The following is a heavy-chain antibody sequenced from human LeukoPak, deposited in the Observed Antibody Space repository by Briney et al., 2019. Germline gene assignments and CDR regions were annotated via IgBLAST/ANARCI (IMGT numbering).Heavy chain of an antibody. V-gene: IGHV4-38-2*02. CDR1: TYSISSGYY. CDR3: ARIEAVTRGYNHAYYFDY. J-gene: IGHJ4*02. D-gene: IGHD5-18*01. Sequence: PSGTLSLTCTVSTYSISSGYYWGWIRQPPGKGLEWIGNIYHNGNTYYNPSLKSRVTISVDTSKKQFSLKLRTATAADTAVYYCARIEAVTRGYNHAYYFDYWGQGTLVTVSS. CDR2: IYHNGNT.